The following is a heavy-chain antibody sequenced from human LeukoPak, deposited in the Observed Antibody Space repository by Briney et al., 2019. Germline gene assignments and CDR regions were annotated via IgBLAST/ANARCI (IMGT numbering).Heavy chain of an antibody. CDR1: GFTFSNAW. V-gene: IGHV3-23*01. J-gene: IGHJ4*02. D-gene: IGHD5-18*01. CDR2: TSSSDAGK. CDR3: ANDLGWIQLNLG. Sequence: GGSLRLSCAASGFTFSNAWMSWVRRAPGKGLEWVSATSSSDAGKYYADSVRGRFTISRDNSRNTMYLQMNSLRAEDTAVYYCANDLGWIQLNLGRGQGTLVTVSS.